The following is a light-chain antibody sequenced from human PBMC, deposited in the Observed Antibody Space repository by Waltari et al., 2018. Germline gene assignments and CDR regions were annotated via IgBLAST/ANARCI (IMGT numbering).Light chain of an antibody. CDR2: WAS. V-gene: IGKV4-1*01. Sequence: DIVMTQSPDFLAVSLGERATINCKTNQSVLDRSKTKNYLAWYQQKPGQLPKLLIYWASTRESGVPDRFSGSGTGTDFTLTISSLQAEDVAVYYCQQYQSTPPEYAFGQGTKLEI. CDR1: QSVLDRSKTKNY. J-gene: IGKJ2*01. CDR3: QQYQSTPPEYA.